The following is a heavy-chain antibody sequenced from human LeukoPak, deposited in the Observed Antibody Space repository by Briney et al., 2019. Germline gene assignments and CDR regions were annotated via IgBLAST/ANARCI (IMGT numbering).Heavy chain of an antibody. CDR3: ARGRTWYQLPNDAFDI. CDR1: GFSFSDYA. V-gene: IGHV3-30*02. CDR2: IRYDGSYE. J-gene: IGHJ3*02. Sequence: GGSLRLSCAASGFSFSDYAMHWVRQAPGKGLEWVAFIRYDGSYEYYADSVKGRFTVSRDNSKNTLYLQMNSLRAEDTAVYYCARGRTWYQLPNDAFDIWGQGTMVTVSS. D-gene: IGHD2-2*01.